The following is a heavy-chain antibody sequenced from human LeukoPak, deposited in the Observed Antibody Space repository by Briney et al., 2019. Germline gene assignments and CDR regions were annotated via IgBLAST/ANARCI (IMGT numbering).Heavy chain of an antibody. Sequence: PGESLRLSCAASGFTFSNAWMRWVRQAPGKGLEWVGHVKSKTDGGTTDYAAPVKGRFTISRDDSKNTLYLQMNSLKTEDTAVYYCATEPPWDVWGQGTTVTVSS. CDR1: GFTFSNAW. CDR3: ATEPPWDV. V-gene: IGHV3-15*01. CDR2: VKSKTDGGTT. J-gene: IGHJ6*02.